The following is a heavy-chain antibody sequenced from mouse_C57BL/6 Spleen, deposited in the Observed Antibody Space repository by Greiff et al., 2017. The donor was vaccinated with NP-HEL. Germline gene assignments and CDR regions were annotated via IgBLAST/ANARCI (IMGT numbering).Heavy chain of an antibody. CDR1: GFTFSDYG. J-gene: IGHJ4*01. Sequence: EVKLVESGGGLVKPGGSLKLSCAASGFTFSDYGMHWVRQAPEKGLEWVAYISSGSSTIYYADTVKGRFTISRDNAKNTLFLQMTSLRSEDTAMYYCARQSYSNYVNYAMDYWGQGTSVTVSS. V-gene: IGHV5-17*01. CDR2: ISSGSSTI. D-gene: IGHD2-5*01. CDR3: ARQSYSNYVNYAMDY.